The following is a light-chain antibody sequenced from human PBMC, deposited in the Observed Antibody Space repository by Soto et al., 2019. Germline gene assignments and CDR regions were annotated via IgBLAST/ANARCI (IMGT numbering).Light chain of an antibody. V-gene: IGLV2-11*01. CDR2: DVS. Sequence: QSVLTQPRSASGSPGQSITISCTGTSSDVGGYNYVSWYQQHPAKAPKLIIFDVSKRPSGVPNRFSGSKSGNTASLTISGLWAEDEADYYCCSYVGRNTYVFGTGTKLTVL. CDR1: SSDVGGYNY. J-gene: IGLJ1*01. CDR3: CSYVGRNTYV.